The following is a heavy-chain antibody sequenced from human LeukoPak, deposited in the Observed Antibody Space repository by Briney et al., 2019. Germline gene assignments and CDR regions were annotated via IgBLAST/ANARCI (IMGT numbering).Heavy chain of an antibody. CDR2: INPNSGGT. V-gene: IGHV1-2*02. D-gene: IGHD3-10*01. J-gene: IGHJ6*03. Sequence: ASVKVSCKASGYTFTGYYMHWVRQAPGQGLEWMGWINPNSGGTNYAQKFQGRATMTRDTSISTAYMELSSLRSEDTAVYYCARDGYYYGSGSYPYSYYYYYMDVWGKGTTVTISS. CDR3: ARDGYYYGSGSYPYSYYYYYMDV. CDR1: GYTFTGYY.